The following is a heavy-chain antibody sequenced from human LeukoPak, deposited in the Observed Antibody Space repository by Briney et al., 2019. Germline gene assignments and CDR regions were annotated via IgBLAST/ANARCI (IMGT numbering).Heavy chain of an antibody. CDR1: GDSVSSFY. CDR2: IYYSGTT. D-gene: IGHD3-9*01. J-gene: IGHJ4*01. CDR3: ARHPRRGKAIVYLAY. Sequence: KPSETLSLTCTVSGDSVSSFYWSWIRQPPGKGLEWIGYIYYSGTTNYNPSLKSRVTISVDTTKSQFSLKLSSVTAADTAVYYCARHPRRGKAIVYLAYWGQEPWSPSPQ. V-gene: IGHV4-59*08.